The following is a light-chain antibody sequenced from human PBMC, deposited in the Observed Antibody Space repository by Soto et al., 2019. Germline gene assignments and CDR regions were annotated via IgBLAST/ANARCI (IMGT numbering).Light chain of an antibody. J-gene: IGKJ5*01. CDR1: QSVSSN. V-gene: IGKV3-15*01. CDR3: QQYNKWPLT. Sequence: EIVTTQSPFTLSVSTGERATLSCRARQSVSSNLAWYQQKPGQAPRLLIYGASTRATGIPARFSGSGSGTEFTLTISSLQSEDFAVYYCQQYNKWPLTFGQGTRLEIK. CDR2: GAS.